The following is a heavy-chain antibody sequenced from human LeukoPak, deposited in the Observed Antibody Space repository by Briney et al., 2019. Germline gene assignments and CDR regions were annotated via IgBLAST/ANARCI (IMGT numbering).Heavy chain of an antibody. V-gene: IGHV4-59*08. CDR2: LYNSGSP. CDR3: ARQSAGFDL. Sequence: PSETLSLTCSVSGDSISSYYWNWIRQPPGKGLEWIGSLYNSGSPNYNPSLESRVTISLDTSKNHFSLRLTSVTSADTAVYYCARQSAGFDLWGQGTLVTVSS. J-gene: IGHJ4*02. CDR1: GDSISSYY.